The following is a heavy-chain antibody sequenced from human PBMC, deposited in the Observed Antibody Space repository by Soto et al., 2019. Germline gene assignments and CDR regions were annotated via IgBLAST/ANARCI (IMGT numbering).Heavy chain of an antibody. Sequence: GGSLRLSCAASGFTFNNYAMNWVRQAPGKGLEWVATISATGGSTYYADSVKGRFTISRDNSKNTLYLQMNGLRGEDTAGYYCAADLPDWGAYAFDYWGQGTLVTVSS. D-gene: IGHD3-16*01. J-gene: IGHJ4*02. CDR3: AADLPDWGAYAFDY. V-gene: IGHV3-23*01. CDR1: GFTFNNYA. CDR2: ISATGGST.